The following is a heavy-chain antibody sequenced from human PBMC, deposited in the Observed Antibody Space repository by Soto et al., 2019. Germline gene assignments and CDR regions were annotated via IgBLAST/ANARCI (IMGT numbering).Heavy chain of an antibody. Sequence: GPSVTVSCKDSVYTFTSYGISWVRQAPGQGLEWMGWISAYNGNTNYAQKLQGRVTMTTDASTSTAYMELRSLRSDDTAVYYCAREKYSVATGLDYWGQGTLVTVSS. D-gene: IGHD5-12*01. CDR1: VYTFTSYG. CDR2: ISAYNGNT. J-gene: IGHJ4*02. CDR3: AREKYSVATGLDY. V-gene: IGHV1-18*01.